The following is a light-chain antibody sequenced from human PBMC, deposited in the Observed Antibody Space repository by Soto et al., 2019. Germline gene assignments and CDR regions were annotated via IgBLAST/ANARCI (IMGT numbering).Light chain of an antibody. CDR1: QSVSSY. CDR2: EGS. Sequence: DIVLTQSPATLSLSPGQTATLSCRASQSVSSYLAWYQQKAGQAPRLLIYEGSNRATGIPTRFSGSGSGTDFTLTISRLEPEDFATYYCQQLKSNLITFGQGTRLEIK. J-gene: IGKJ5*01. CDR3: QQLKSNLIT. V-gene: IGKV3-11*01.